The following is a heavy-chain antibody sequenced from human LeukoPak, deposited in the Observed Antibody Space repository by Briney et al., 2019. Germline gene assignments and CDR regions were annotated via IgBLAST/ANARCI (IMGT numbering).Heavy chain of an antibody. D-gene: IGHD4/OR15-4a*01. J-gene: IGHJ4*02. CDR1: GGSISSYY. CDR2: IYYSGST. CDR3: ARRAGAYSHPYDY. V-gene: IGHV4-59*01. Sequence: SETLSLTCTVSGGSISSYYWSWIRQPPGKRLEWIGYIYYSGSTNYNPSLKSRVTISVDTSKNQFSLKLSSVTAADTAVYYCARRAGAYSHPYDYWGQGTLVTVSS.